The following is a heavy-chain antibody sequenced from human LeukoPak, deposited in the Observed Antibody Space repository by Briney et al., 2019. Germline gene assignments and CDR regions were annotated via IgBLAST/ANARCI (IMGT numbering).Heavy chain of an antibody. CDR2: IWYDGGNK. D-gene: IGHD3-10*01. Sequence: GRSLRLSCAASGFTFSSYGMHWVRQAPGKGLEWVAVIWYDGGNKYYADSVKGRFTISRANSKNTLYLQMNSLRADDTAVYYCARDGADRFITMVRGVILDYWGRGTLVTVSS. V-gene: IGHV3-30*19. CDR1: GFTFSSYG. J-gene: IGHJ4*02. CDR3: ARDGADRFITMVRGVILDY.